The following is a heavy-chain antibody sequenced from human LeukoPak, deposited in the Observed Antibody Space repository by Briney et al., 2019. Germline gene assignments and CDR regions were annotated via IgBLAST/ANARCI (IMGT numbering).Heavy chain of an antibody. CDR2: ISGSGGAT. Sequence: GGSLRLSCAASGFTFRNYAMGWVRQAPGKGLEWVSTISGSGGATYYADSVKGRFTISRDNSKNTLYLQMNSLRAEDTAVYYCAKERAASGFDYWGQGTLVTVPS. V-gene: IGHV3-23*01. D-gene: IGHD6-13*01. CDR1: GFTFRNYA. CDR3: AKERAASGFDY. J-gene: IGHJ4*02.